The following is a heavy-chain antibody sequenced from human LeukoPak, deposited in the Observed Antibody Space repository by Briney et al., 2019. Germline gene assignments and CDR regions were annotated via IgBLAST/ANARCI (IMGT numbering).Heavy chain of an antibody. V-gene: IGHV3-23*01. CDR3: AKDRYSSGWYGDDAFDI. D-gene: IGHD6-19*01. CDR1: GFTFSSYA. J-gene: IGHJ3*02. Sequence: GGSLRLSCAASGFTFSSYAMSWLRQAPRKGLQWVSAISGSGGSTYYGDSVKGRFTISRDNSKNTLYLQMNSLRAEDTSVHYCAKDRYSSGWYGDDAFDIWAKRQWSPSLQ. CDR2: ISGSGGST.